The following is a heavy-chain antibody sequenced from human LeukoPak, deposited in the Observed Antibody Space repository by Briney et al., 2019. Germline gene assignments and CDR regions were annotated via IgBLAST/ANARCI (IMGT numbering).Heavy chain of an antibody. CDR3: ARGGCSSTSCYVPHPPLPYSYYYTMDV. V-gene: IGHV3-30-3*01. CDR2: ISSDGNNE. Sequence: PGGSLRLSCAASGFSFSRYTMHWVHQAPGKGLEWVAVISSDGNNEDYADSVKGRFTISRDNSRNTLSLQINSLRPEDTGLFYCARGGCSSTSCYVPHPPLPYSYYYTMDVWGQGTTVTVSS. CDR1: GFSFSRYT. D-gene: IGHD2-2*01. J-gene: IGHJ6*02.